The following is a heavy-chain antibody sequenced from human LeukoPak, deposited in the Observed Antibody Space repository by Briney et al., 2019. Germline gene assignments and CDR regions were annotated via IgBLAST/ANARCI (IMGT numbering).Heavy chain of an antibody. Sequence: PGGSLRLSCAASGFTFSSYWMSWVRQAPGKGLEWVANIKQDGSEKYYVDSVKGRFTISRDNAKNSLYLQINSLRAEDAALYYCVYGGSYYVAWGQGTLVTVSS. CDR3: VYGGSYYVA. CDR1: GFTFSSYW. V-gene: IGHV3-7*01. J-gene: IGHJ5*02. D-gene: IGHD1-26*01. CDR2: IKQDGSEK.